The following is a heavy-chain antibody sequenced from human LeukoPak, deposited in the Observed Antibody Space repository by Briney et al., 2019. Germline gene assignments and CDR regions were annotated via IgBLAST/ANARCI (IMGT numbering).Heavy chain of an antibody. CDR2: IFHSGRT. D-gene: IGHD3-10*01. V-gene: IGHV4-4*02. CDR1: GGSINSRNW. Sequence: PSGTLSLTCEVSGGSINSRNWWSWVRQPPRKGLEWIGEIFHSGRTNYNPSLKSRVTISVDKSKNQSSLKMRSVTAADTAVYYCARVSGDFYYDLDVWGQGTTVTISS. CDR3: ARVSGDFYYDLDV. J-gene: IGHJ6*02.